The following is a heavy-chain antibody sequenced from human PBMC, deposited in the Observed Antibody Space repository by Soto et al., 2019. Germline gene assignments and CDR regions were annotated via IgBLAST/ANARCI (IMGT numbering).Heavy chain of an antibody. J-gene: IGHJ6*02. CDR3: ERTVNSGWSTRYGMDV. CDR1: GFTFSNYA. Sequence: EVQLLESGGGLVQPGGSLRLSCAASGFTFSNYAMPWVRQAPGKGLEWVSGISGSGDNTYHADAVKGRFTISRDNSRKKLCLQMNGLRAEDTVLYYDERTVNSGWSTRYGMDVWGQVTTVTVS. CDR2: ISGSGDNT. D-gene: IGHD6-19*01. V-gene: IGHV3-23*01.